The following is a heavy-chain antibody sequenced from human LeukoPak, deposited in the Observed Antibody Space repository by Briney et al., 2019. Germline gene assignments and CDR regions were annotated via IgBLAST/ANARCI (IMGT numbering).Heavy chain of an antibody. D-gene: IGHD4-23*01. CDR1: GGTFSSYA. CDR3: ASYGGNGDY. V-gene: IGHV1-69*04. CDR2: IIPILGIA. Sequence: ASVKVSCKASGGTFSSYAISWVRQAPGQGLEWMGRIIPILGIANYAQKFQGRVTITADKSTSTAYMELSSLRSEDTAEYYCASYGGNGDYWGQGTLVTVSS. J-gene: IGHJ4*02.